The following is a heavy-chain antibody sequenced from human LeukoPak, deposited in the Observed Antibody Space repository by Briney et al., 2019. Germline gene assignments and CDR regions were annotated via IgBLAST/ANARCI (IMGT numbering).Heavy chain of an antibody. CDR2: IYYSGST. CDR1: GGSISSGGYS. V-gene: IGHV4-31*03. D-gene: IGHD5-18*01. CDR3: ARGYGLFDY. Sequence: SSETLSLTCTVSGGSISSGGYSWSWIRQHPGQGLEWIGYIYYSGSTYYNPSLKSRVTISVDTSKNQFSLKLSSVTAADTAVYYCARGYGLFDYWGQGTLVTVSS. J-gene: IGHJ4*02.